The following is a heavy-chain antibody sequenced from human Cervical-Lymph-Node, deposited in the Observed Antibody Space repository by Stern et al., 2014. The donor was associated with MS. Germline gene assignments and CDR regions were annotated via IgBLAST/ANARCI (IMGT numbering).Heavy chain of an antibody. Sequence: VQLVESGGGLVQPGGSLRLSCTGSGFTFSTYPMNWVRQAPGMGLEWISYITSRDTHIYYADSVKGRFTISRDNTKNSLYLQMNSLRAEDTAVYYCARDGRTSYGMDVWGQGTTVTVSS. J-gene: IGHJ6*02. CDR2: ITSRDTHI. CDR3: ARDGRTSYGMDV. D-gene: IGHD1-26*01. CDR1: GFTFSTYP. V-gene: IGHV3-48*01.